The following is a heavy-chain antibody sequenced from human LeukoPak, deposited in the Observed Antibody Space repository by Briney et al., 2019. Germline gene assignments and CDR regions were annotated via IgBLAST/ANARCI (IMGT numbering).Heavy chain of an antibody. CDR3: ARDDRESNGGYPAPDY. D-gene: IGHD4-11*01. CDR2: IYSGGST. CDR1: GFNVGTKS. J-gene: IGHJ4*02. Sequence: GGSLRLSCAASGFNVGTKSMSWVRQSPGKGLEWVSVIYSGGSTYYADSVNGRFTISRDNSRNTLFLQMNSLRAEDTAVYYCARDDRESNGGYPAPDYWGQGTLVTVSS. V-gene: IGHV3-53*01.